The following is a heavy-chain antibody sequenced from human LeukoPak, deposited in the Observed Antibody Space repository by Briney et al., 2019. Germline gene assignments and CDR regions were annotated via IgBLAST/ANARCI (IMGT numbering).Heavy chain of an antibody. CDR3: ARASGPFDY. CDR2: INTDGSRI. CDR1: GFTFSSYL. Sequence: PGGSLRLSCAASGFTFSSYLMHWVRQAPGKGLVWVSRINTDGSRISYADSVKGRFTISRDNSKNTLYLQMNSLRAEDTAVYSCARASGPFDYWGQGTLVTVSS. V-gene: IGHV3-74*01. J-gene: IGHJ4*02. D-gene: IGHD3-10*01.